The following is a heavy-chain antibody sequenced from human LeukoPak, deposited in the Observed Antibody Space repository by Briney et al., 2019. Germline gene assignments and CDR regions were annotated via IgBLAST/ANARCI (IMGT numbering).Heavy chain of an antibody. D-gene: IGHD3-16*02. CDR1: SGSISGYY. Sequence: SETLSLTCSVSSGSISGYYWSWIRQPPGKGLEWIGYIYYSGSTNYNPSLKSRVTISVDTSKKQFSLKLSSVTAADTAVYYCARYVWGSYPTFEDYWGQGTLVTVSS. J-gene: IGHJ4*02. V-gene: IGHV4-59*01. CDR3: ARYVWGSYPTFEDY. CDR2: IYYSGST.